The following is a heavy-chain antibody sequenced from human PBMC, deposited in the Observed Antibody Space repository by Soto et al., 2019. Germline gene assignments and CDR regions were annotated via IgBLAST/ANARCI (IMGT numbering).Heavy chain of an antibody. V-gene: IGHV1-18*01. Sequence: ASVKVSCKASGYTFTSYGTSWVRQAPGQGLGWMGWISAYNGNTNYAQKLQGRVTMTTDKSTSTAYMELRSLRSDDTAVFYCARRPNGSGSPFDYWGQGTLVTVPS. CDR3: ARRPNGSGSPFDY. CDR1: GYTFTSYG. D-gene: IGHD3-10*01. J-gene: IGHJ4*02. CDR2: ISAYNGNT.